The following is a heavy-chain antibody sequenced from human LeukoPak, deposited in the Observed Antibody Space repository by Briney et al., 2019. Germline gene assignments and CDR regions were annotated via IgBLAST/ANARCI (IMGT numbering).Heavy chain of an antibody. D-gene: IGHD6-13*01. CDR1: GFTFSSYA. Sequence: GGSLRLSCAASGFTFSSYAMSWVRQAPGKGLEWVSAISGSGGSTYYADSVRDRFTISRDNSKNTLYLQMNSLRAEDTAVYYCAKERGSSWCSIDYWGQGTLVTVSS. V-gene: IGHV3-23*01. J-gene: IGHJ4*02. CDR2: ISGSGGST. CDR3: AKERGSSWCSIDY.